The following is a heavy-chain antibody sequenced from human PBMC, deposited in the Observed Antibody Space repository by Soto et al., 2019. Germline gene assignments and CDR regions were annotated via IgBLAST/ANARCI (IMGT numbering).Heavy chain of an antibody. CDR1: GFAFSAYY. Sequence: QVQLVESGGGLVKPGGSLRLSCAASGFAFSAYYMSWIRQAPGKGLEWLPYISVSGTTIYYADSVKVRFTICRDNAKNSLYLQMTSLRAEDTAVYYCTRSDYDTSGYTDYWGQGTLVTVSS. CDR3: TRSDYDTSGYTDY. V-gene: IGHV3-11*01. D-gene: IGHD3-22*01. J-gene: IGHJ4*02. CDR2: ISVSGTTI.